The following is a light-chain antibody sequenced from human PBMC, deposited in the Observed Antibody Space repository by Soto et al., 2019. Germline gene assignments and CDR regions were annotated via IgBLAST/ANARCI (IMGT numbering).Light chain of an antibody. CDR3: STYTDKTYI. V-gene: IGLV2-14*01. CDR2: EVS. CDR1: SIDVGAYKY. J-gene: IGLJ1*01. Sequence: QSALTQPPSVSGTPGQLVTISCTTSSIDVGAYKYISWYRQHPGEAPKIIIYEVSNRPSGISNRFSGSKSGNTASLTISGLQTEDEAEYFCSTYTDKTYIFGSGTKGTAL.